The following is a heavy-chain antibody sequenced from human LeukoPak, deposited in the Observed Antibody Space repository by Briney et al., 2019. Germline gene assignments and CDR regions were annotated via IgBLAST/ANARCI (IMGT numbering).Heavy chain of an antibody. CDR2: ISSSSSYI. CDR1: GFTFSSYS. J-gene: IGHJ3*01. Sequence: GGSLRLSCAASGFTFSSYSMNWVRQAPGKGLEWVSSISSSSSYIYYADSVKGRFTISRDNAKNSLFLQAKSLRAEDTAVYYCARNNFWSGYDELDFWGQGTMVTVSS. CDR3: ARNNFWSGYDELDF. D-gene: IGHD3-3*01. V-gene: IGHV3-21*06.